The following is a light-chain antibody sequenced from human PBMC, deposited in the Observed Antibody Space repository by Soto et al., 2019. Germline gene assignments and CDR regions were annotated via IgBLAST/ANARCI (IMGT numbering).Light chain of an antibody. CDR1: HSVTSN. J-gene: IGKJ1*01. CDR3: QQYNNWPPWT. Sequence: VITQSPATLSVSRGERATLSCRASHSVTSNFAWYQQKPGQAPRILIYDASTRATGIPARFSGSGSGTEFSLLISSLQYEDFAVYYCQQYNNWPPWTFGRGTKVDIK. CDR2: DAS. V-gene: IGKV3-15*01.